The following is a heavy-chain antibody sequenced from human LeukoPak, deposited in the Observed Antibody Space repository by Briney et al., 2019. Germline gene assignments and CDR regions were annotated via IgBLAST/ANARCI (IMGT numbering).Heavy chain of an antibody. CDR1: GFTFDEYA. Sequence: GGSLRLSCAASGFTFDEYAMHWVRQAPGKGLEWVSGISWNSGRIGYADSVKGRFTISRDNSKNTLYLQMNSLRAEDTAVYYCARRAGAYSHPYDYWGQGTLVTVSS. CDR2: ISWNSGRI. V-gene: IGHV3-9*01. J-gene: IGHJ4*02. CDR3: ARRAGAYSHPYDY. D-gene: IGHD4/OR15-4a*01.